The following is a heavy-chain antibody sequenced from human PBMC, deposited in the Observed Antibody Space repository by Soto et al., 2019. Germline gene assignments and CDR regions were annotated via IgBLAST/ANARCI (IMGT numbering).Heavy chain of an antibody. CDR2: SIHSGTA. J-gene: IGHJ3*01. D-gene: IGHD4-17*01. CDR1: GGSIITSNW. Sequence: QVQLQESGPGLVKPSGTLSLTCAVSGGSIITSNWWTWVRQPPGKGLEWIGESIHSGTANYNPSLKCRVTISVDHSKNQFSLNLFSVTAADTAIYYCARLGPGATTVTTGAAFDVWGQGTMVTVSS. V-gene: IGHV4-4*02. CDR3: ARLGPGATTVTTGAAFDV.